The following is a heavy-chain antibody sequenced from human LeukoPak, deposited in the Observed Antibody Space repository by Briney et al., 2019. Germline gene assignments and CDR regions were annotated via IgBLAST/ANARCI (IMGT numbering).Heavy chain of an antibody. CDR3: ARSSVVLRFLEWLLSFDY. CDR1: EFTFSIYG. J-gene: IGHJ4*02. CDR2: ISSSSSTI. V-gene: IGHV3-48*01. Sequence: GGSLRLSCAVSEFTFSIYGMNWVRQAPGKGLEWVSYISSSSSTIYYADSVKGRFTISRDNAKNSLYLQMNSLRAEDTAVYYCARSSVVLRFLEWLLSFDYWGQGTLVTVSS. D-gene: IGHD3-3*01.